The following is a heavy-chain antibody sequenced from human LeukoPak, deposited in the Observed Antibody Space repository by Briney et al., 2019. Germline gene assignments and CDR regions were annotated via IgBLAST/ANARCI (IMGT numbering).Heavy chain of an antibody. CDR1: GVTFSSYG. CDR2: IWYDGSNK. D-gene: IGHD6-13*01. J-gene: IGHJ3*02. V-gene: IGHV3-33*01. Sequence: PGGSLRLSCAASGVTFSSYGMHWVRQAPGKGLEWVAVIWYDGSNKYYADSVKGRFTISRDNSKNTLYLQMNSLRAEDTAVYYCARDHYSSSWLDAFDIWGQGTMVTVSS. CDR3: ARDHYSSSWLDAFDI.